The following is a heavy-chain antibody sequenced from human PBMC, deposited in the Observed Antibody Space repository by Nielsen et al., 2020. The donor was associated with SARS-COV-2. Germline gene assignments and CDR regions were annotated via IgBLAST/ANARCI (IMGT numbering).Heavy chain of an antibody. CDR3: ARDTLHSSGWYGRSNWFDP. D-gene: IGHD6-19*01. Sequence: ASVKVSCKASGYTFTSYAMHWVRQAPGQRLEWMGWINAGNGNTKYSQKFQGRVTITRDTSASTAYMELSSLRSEDTAVYYCARDTLHSSGWYGRSNWFDPWGQGTPVTVSS. J-gene: IGHJ5*02. CDR1: GYTFTSYA. CDR2: INAGNGNT. V-gene: IGHV1-3*01.